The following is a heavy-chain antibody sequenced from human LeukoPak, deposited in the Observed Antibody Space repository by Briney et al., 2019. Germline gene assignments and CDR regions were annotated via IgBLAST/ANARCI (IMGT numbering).Heavy chain of an antibody. J-gene: IGHJ4*02. CDR2: TSVSGGST. CDR1: GFTFTTYP. Sequence: GGSLRLSCVASGFTFTTYPMSWVRQAPGKGLEWVSGTSVSGGSTYYADSVKGRFTISRDNSKNTVYLQMNSLRAEETAIYYCAKDVSSCGGDCPDSWGQGTLVTVSS. CDR3: AKDVSSCGGDCPDS. V-gene: IGHV3-23*01. D-gene: IGHD2-21*02.